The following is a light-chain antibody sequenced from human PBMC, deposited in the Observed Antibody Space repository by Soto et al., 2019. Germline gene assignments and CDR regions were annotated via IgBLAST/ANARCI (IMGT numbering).Light chain of an antibody. V-gene: IGKV1-5*01. Sequence: DIQMTQSPSTLSASVGDRVTITCRASQSISSWLAWYQQKPGKAPKLLIYDASSLESGVPSRFSGSGSGTEFTLTISSLQPDDFATYYCKQYNSYRLFTFGPGTKVDIK. J-gene: IGKJ3*01. CDR2: DAS. CDR3: KQYNSYRLFT. CDR1: QSISSW.